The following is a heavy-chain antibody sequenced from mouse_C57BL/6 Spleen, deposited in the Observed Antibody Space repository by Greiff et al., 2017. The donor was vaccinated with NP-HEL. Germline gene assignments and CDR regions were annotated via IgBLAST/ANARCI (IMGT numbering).Heavy chain of an antibody. CDR3: AREGLSYFDY. CDR2: ISDGGSYT. CDR1: GFTFSSYA. J-gene: IGHJ2*01. V-gene: IGHV5-4*01. Sequence: DVQLVESGGGLVKPGGSLKLSCAASGFTFSSYAMSWVRQTPEKRLEWVATISDGGSYTYYPDNVKGRFTISRDNAKNNLYLQMSHLKSEDTAMYYCAREGLSYFDYWGQGTTLTVSS. D-gene: IGHD1-3*01.